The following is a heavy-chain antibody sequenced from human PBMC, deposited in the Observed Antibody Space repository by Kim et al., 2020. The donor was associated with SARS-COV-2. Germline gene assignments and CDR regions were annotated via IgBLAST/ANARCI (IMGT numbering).Heavy chain of an antibody. J-gene: IGHJ5*02. CDR2: IRVKADSYAT. D-gene: IGHD3-10*01. Sequence: GGSLRLSCAASGFIFSGSAMHWVRQPSGKGLEWIVRIRVKADSYATAYAASVKGRFAVSRDDSKSTAYLQMNSLTTEDTAVYFCFRRYSSSGNYEVAWGRGAQVTVSS. V-gene: IGHV3-73*01. CDR3: FRRYSSSGNYEVA. CDR1: GFIFSGSA.